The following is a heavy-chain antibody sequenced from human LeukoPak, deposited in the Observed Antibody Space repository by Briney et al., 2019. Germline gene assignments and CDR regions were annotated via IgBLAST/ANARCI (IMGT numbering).Heavy chain of an antibody. V-gene: IGHV3-33*06. CDR3: AKAGCSGGSCYVYFDY. J-gene: IGHJ4*02. D-gene: IGHD2-15*01. CDR2: IWYDGSNK. Sequence: GRSLRLSCAASGFTFSSYGMHWVRQAPGKGLEWVAVIWYDGSNKYYADSVKGRFTISRDNSKNTLYLQMNSLRGEDTAVFYCAKAGCSGGSCYVYFDYWGQGTLVTVSS. CDR1: GFTFSSYG.